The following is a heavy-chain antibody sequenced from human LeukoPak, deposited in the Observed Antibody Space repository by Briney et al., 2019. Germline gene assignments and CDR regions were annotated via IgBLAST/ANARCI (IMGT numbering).Heavy chain of an antibody. CDR3: AKEEDYGEKQVDY. V-gene: IGHV3-21*04. CDR1: GFTFSSYS. CDR2: ISSDSTYI. D-gene: IGHD4-17*01. J-gene: IGHJ4*02. Sequence: EGSLRLSCAASGFTFSSYSMNWVRQAPGKGLEYVSSISSDSTYIYYADSLKGRFTISRDNSKNTLYLQMNSLRAEDTAVYYCAKEEDYGEKQVDYWGQGTLVTVSS.